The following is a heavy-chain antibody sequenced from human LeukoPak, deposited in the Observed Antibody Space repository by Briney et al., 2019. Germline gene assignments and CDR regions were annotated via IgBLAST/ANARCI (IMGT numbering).Heavy chain of an antibody. V-gene: IGHV4-34*01. CDR2: INHRGST. J-gene: IGHJ4*02. Sequence: PSETLSLTCAVYGGSFSGYWWSWVRLPPGKGLEWIGKINHRGSTNYNPSLKSRVTIAVDTSKIQFSLKLSSVTAADTAVYYCARGPPLNPGDFDSSGYYYFDYWGLGTLVTVSS. CDR1: GGSFSGYW. CDR3: ARGPPLNPGDFDSSGYYYFDY. D-gene: IGHD3-22*01.